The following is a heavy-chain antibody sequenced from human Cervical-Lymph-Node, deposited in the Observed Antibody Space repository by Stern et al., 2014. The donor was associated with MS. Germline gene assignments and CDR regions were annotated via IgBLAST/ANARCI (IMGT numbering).Heavy chain of an antibody. CDR3: AKKSGSGWYYVS. Sequence: VQLVQSGGGLVQPGGSLRLSCAASGFTFSTYDISWVRRAPGKAPQFVSAISTTGGTTYYADSVKGRFTISRDNSKNTLYLQMNSLRAEDTAVYYCAKKSGSGWYYVSWGQGSLVTVSS. J-gene: IGHJ5*02. V-gene: IGHV3-23*04. CDR1: GFTFSTYD. D-gene: IGHD6-19*01. CDR2: ISTTGGTT.